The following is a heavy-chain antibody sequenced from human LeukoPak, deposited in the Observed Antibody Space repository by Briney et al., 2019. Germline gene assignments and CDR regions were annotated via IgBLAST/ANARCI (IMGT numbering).Heavy chain of an antibody. CDR3: AKDPSRLPYFDY. V-gene: IGHV3-23*01. CDR2: ISGSGGST. CDR1: GFTFSSDA. J-gene: IGHJ4*02. Sequence: PGGALRLSCAASGFTFSSDAMSWVRQAPGEGLEWVSAISGSGGSTYYADSVKGRFTISRDNSKNTLYLQMNSLRAEDTAVYYCAKDPSRLPYFDYWGQGTLVTVSS.